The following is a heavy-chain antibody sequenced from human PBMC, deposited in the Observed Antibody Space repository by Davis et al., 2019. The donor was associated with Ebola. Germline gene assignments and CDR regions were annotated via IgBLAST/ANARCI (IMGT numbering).Heavy chain of an antibody. CDR2: INPNSGGT. CDR3: ARDGLVPDAMRGGFDP. D-gene: IGHD2-2*01. Sequence: ASVTVSCKASGYTFIGYYMHWVRHPPGQGLDWMGWINPNSGGTNYAQKVQGWVTMTRDTSSSTAYMELRRLSSDDTAVYYCARDGLVPDAMRGGFDPWGQGMLVTVSS. V-gene: IGHV1-2*04. CDR1: GYTFIGYY. J-gene: IGHJ5*02.